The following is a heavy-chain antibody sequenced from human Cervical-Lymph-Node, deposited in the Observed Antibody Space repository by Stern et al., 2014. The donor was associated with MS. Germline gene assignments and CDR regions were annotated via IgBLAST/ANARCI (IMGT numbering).Heavy chain of an antibody. J-gene: IGHJ4*01. V-gene: IGHV4-59*02. CDR2: IYYSGGT. Sequence: VQLQESGPGLVQPSGTLCLTCTASGGSVTNHYWSWIRQPPGQGLEWIGYIYYSGGTNYNPSLKSRVTISVDTSKNQFSLKLSSVTAADTAVYYCARDKGMFFLWGQGTLVTVSS. CDR1: GGSVTNHY. D-gene: IGHD2/OR15-2a*01. CDR3: ARDKGMFFL.